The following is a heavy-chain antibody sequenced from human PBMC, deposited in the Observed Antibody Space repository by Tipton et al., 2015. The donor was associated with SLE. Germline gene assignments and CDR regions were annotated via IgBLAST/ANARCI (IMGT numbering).Heavy chain of an antibody. CDR2: IYYSGST. Sequence: TLYLTCTVSGGSISSYYWSWIRQPPGKGLEWIGYIYYSGSTNYNPSLKSRVTISVDTSKNQFSLKLSSVTAADTAVYYCARDDFWSGREWFDPWGQGTLVTVSS. CDR1: GGSISSYY. J-gene: IGHJ5*02. V-gene: IGHV4-59*12. CDR3: ARDDFWSGREWFDP. D-gene: IGHD3-3*01.